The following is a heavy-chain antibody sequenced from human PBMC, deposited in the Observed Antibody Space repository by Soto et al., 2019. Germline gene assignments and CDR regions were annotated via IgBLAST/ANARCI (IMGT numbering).Heavy chain of an antibody. CDR2: IYYSGST. CDR1: GGSVSSGSYY. Sequence: SETLSLTCTVSGGSVSSGSYYWSWIRQPPGKGLEWIGYIYYSGSTNYNPSLKSRVTISVDTSKNQFSLKLSSVTAADTAVYYCASSFGYAIQARSYGMDVWGQGTTVT. CDR3: ASSFGYAIQARSYGMDV. V-gene: IGHV4-61*01. J-gene: IGHJ6*02. D-gene: IGHD2-8*01.